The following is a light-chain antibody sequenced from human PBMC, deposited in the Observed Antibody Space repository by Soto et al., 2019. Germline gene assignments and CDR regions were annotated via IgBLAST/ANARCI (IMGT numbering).Light chain of an antibody. CDR3: LQYNGYYRT. J-gene: IGKJ1*01. V-gene: IGKV1-5*01. Sequence: STLFASVGDRVTITCRASQSISSWLAWYQQKPGKAPKLLIYDASSLESGVPSRFSGSGSGTEFTLTISSLQPDDFATYYCLQYNGYYRTFGQGTKVDIK. CDR1: QSISSW. CDR2: DAS.